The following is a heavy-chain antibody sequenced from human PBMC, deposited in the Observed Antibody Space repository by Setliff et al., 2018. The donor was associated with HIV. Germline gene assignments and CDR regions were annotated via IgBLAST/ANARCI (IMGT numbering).Heavy chain of an antibody. V-gene: IGHV4-39*07. CDR2: MYFSGST. CDR1: GGSISSSSYY. CDR3: ARCYYNFWSGYPLDYMDV. J-gene: IGHJ6*03. Sequence: SETLSLTCTVSGGSISSSSYYWGWVRQPPGKGLEWIGSMYFSGSTYYNPSLKSRVTMSVGTSKNQFSLKLSSVTAADTAVYYCARCYYNFWSGYPLDYMDVWGKGTTVTVS. D-gene: IGHD3-3*01.